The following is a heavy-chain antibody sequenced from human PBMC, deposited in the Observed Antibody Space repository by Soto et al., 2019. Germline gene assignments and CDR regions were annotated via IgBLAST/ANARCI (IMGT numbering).Heavy chain of an antibody. V-gene: IGHV4-31*03. CDR2: IYYSGSF. CDR3: ARGGVVPASIEVNWFDP. CDR1: GGSISIGGYY. Sequence: SETLSLTCTVSGGSISIGGYYWSWIRQHPGKGLEWIGYIYYSGSFYYNPSLRSRVTISVDTSKDQFSLKLSSVTAADTAVYYCARGGVVPASIEVNWFDPWGQGTLVTVSS. D-gene: IGHD2-2*02. J-gene: IGHJ5*02.